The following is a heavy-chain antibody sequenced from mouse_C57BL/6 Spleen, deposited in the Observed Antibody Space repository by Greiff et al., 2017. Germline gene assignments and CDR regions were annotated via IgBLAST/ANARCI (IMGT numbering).Heavy chain of an antibody. J-gene: IGHJ3*01. CDR1: GYAFSSSW. Sequence: VQLQQSGPELVKPGASVKISCKASGYAFSSSWMNWVKQRPGKGLEWIGRIYPGSGSTNYNEKFKSKATLTVDTSSSTAYMQLSSLTSEDSAVYYCAREGYDYDEEWFAYWGQGTLVTVSA. CDR2: IYPGSGST. D-gene: IGHD2-4*01. CDR3: AREGYDYDEEWFAY. V-gene: IGHV1-82*01.